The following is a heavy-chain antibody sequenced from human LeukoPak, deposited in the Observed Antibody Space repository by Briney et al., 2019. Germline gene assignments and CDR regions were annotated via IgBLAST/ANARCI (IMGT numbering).Heavy chain of an antibody. J-gene: IGHJ6*02. Sequence: PGGSLRLSCAASGFTFSSYAMSWVRQAPGKGLEWDSAISGSGGSTYYADSVKGRFTISRDNSKNTLYLQMNSLRAEDTAVYYCAKDVGGYCSSTSCYRRVPNYYYGMDVWGQGTTVTVSS. D-gene: IGHD2-2*01. V-gene: IGHV3-23*01. CDR2: ISGSGGST. CDR3: AKDVGGYCSSTSCYRRVPNYYYGMDV. CDR1: GFTFSSYA.